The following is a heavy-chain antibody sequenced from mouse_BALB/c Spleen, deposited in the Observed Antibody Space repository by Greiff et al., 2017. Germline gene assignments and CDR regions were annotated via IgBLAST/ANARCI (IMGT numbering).Heavy chain of an antibody. CDR2: IDPSDSYT. Sequence: QVQLQQPGAELVKPGASVKMSCKASGYTFTSYWMHWVKQRPGQGLEWIGVIDPSDSYTSYNQKFKGKATLTVDTSSSTTYMQLSSLTSEDSAVYYCTRGGDYYGSSPYYAMDYWGQGTSVTVAS. CDR3: TRGGDYYGSSPYYAMDY. D-gene: IGHD1-1*01. J-gene: IGHJ4*01. V-gene: IGHV1S127*01. CDR1: GYTFTSYW.